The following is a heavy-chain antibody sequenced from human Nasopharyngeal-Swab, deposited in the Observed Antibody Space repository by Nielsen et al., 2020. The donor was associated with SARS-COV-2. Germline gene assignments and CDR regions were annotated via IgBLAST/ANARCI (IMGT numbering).Heavy chain of an antibody. CDR1: GFTFRNYW. D-gene: IGHD4-23*01. V-gene: IGHV4-34*01. J-gene: IGHJ4*02. CDR2: ISHSGST. CDR3: ASARDYGGNQCDY. Sequence: ESLKISCVASGFTFRNYWMSWVRQAPGKGLEWIGEISHSGSTNYNPSLKSRVTISVDTSKNQFSLKLSSVTAADTAVYYCASARDYGGNQCDYWGQGTLVTVSS.